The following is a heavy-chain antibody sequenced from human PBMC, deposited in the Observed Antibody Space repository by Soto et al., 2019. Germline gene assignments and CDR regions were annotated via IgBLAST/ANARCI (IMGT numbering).Heavy chain of an antibody. CDR3: ARPAYCNSASCFRLDY. CDR2: IWSDGSNK. J-gene: IGHJ4*02. D-gene: IGHD2-15*01. CDR1: GFTFSRYC. Sequence: ALRLSCAGSGFTFSRYCMNWVLQAPGKGLEWVAVIWSDGSNKDYIDSVKGRFTISRDDSKNTLYLQMNSLRVEDTAVYFCARPAYCNSASCFRLDYWGQGALVTVSS. V-gene: IGHV3-33*07.